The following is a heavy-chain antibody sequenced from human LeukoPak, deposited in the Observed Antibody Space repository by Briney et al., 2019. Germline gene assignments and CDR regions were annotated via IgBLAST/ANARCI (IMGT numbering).Heavy chain of an antibody. Sequence: SVTLSLTCTVSGDSISSGDYYWSWIRQPAGKGLEWIGRISSSGSTNYNPSLKSRVTISVDTSKNQFSLKLSSVTAADTAVYFCARGPYSYDSSGAFDIWGQGTMVTVSS. V-gene: IGHV4-61*02. J-gene: IGHJ3*02. CDR2: ISSSGST. D-gene: IGHD3-22*01. CDR1: GDSISSGDYY. CDR3: ARGPYSYDSSGAFDI.